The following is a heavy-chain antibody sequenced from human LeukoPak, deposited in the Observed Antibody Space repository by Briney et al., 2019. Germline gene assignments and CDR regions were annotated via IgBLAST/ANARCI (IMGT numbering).Heavy chain of an antibody. D-gene: IGHD3-10*01. CDR3: ARVAASRSYYFGIIG. Sequence: PGGSLRLSCAASGFTFSSYSMNWVRQAPGKGLEWVSSISSSSSYIYYADSVKGRFTISRDNAKNSLYLQMNSLRAEDTAVYYCARVAASRSYYFGIIGWGQGTLVTVSS. CDR1: GFTFSSYS. V-gene: IGHV3-21*01. CDR2: ISSSSSYI. J-gene: IGHJ4*02.